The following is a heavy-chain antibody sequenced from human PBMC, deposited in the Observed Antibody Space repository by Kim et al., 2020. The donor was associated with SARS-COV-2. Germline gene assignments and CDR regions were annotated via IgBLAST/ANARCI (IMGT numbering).Heavy chain of an antibody. J-gene: IGHJ5*02. Sequence: GGSLRLSCAASGFTFNNYGMHWVRQAPGKGLEWVAAIWAAGTHGYYGDSMKGRSTISRDNSKNTLYLVMTSLRAEDTAVYYCAKKGDSGTYDNWFDPWGQGTLVTVSS. D-gene: IGHD3-10*01. CDR2: IWAAGTHG. CDR3: AKKGDSGTYDNWFDP. V-gene: IGHV3-33*06. CDR1: GFTFNNYG.